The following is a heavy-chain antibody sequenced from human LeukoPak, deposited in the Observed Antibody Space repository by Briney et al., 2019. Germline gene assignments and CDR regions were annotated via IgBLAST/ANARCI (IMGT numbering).Heavy chain of an antibody. Sequence: PLASVKVSCKASGYTFTGYYMHWVRQAPGQGLEWMGWINPNSGGTNYAQKFQGRVTMTRDTSISTPYMELSRLRSDDTAVYYCARVVAAAGTFDYWGQGTLVTVSS. J-gene: IGHJ4*02. CDR1: GYTFTGYY. V-gene: IGHV1-2*02. D-gene: IGHD6-13*01. CDR2: INPNSGGT. CDR3: ARVVAAAGTFDY.